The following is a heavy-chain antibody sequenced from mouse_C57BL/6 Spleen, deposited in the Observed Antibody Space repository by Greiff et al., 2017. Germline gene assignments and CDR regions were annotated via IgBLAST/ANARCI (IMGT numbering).Heavy chain of an antibody. CDR3: ARNYGSSYDY. D-gene: IGHD1-1*01. CDR2: INPSTGGT. Sequence: VQLQQSGPELVKPGASVKISCKASGYSFTGYYMNWVKQSPEKSLEWIGEINPSTGGTTYNQKFKAKATLTVDKSSSTAYMQRKSLTSEDSAVYYCARNYGSSYDYWGQGTTLTVSS. V-gene: IGHV1-42*01. CDR1: GYSFTGYY. J-gene: IGHJ2*01.